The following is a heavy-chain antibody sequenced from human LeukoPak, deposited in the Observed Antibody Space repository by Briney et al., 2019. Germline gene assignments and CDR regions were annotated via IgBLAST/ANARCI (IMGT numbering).Heavy chain of an antibody. Sequence: GASVKVSCKASGYIFTGYYMHWVRQAPGQGLEWMGGIIPIFGTANYAQKFQGRVTITADKSTSTAYMELSSLRSEDTAVYYCARDGYCTNGVCYGAPFDPWGQGTLVTVSS. CDR2: IIPIFGTA. D-gene: IGHD2-8*01. CDR1: GYIFTGYY. J-gene: IGHJ5*02. CDR3: ARDGYCTNGVCYGAPFDP. V-gene: IGHV1-69*06.